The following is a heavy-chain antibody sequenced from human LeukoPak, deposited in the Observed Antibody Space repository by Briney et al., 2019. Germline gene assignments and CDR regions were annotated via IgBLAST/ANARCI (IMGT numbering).Heavy chain of an antibody. V-gene: IGHV1-2*02. CDR2: INPNSGGT. Sequence: ASVKVSCKASGYTSTGYYMHWVRQAPGQGLEWMGWINPNSGGTNYAQRFQGRVTMTRDTSISTAYMELSRLRSDDTAVYYCARGPYYYGSGSYRQYYFDYWGQGTLVTVSS. CDR1: GYTSTGYY. CDR3: ARGPYYYGSGSYRQYYFDY. D-gene: IGHD3-10*01. J-gene: IGHJ4*02.